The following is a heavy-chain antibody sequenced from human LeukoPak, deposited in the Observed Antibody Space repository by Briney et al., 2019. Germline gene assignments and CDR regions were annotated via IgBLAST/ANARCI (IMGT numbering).Heavy chain of an antibody. CDR3: AREGTAGTNLNWFDP. D-gene: IGHD1-1*01. CDR1: GGSISSYY. CDR2: VSYSGST. V-gene: IGHV4-59*01. Sequence: ETLSLTCTVSGGSISSYYWSWIRQPPGKGLEWIGYVSYSGSTNFNPSLKSRVTISVDTSKNQFSLKLSSVTAADTAVYYCAREGTAGTNLNWFDPWGQGTLVTVSS. J-gene: IGHJ5*02.